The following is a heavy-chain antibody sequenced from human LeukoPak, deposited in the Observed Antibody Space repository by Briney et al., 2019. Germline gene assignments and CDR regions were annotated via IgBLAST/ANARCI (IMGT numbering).Heavy chain of an antibody. V-gene: IGHV4-59*02. Sequence: SESLSLTCSVSGGSVSGHYWSWIRQPPGKGLEWIGYVHSSGSTNYNPSLKSRVTILVDTSQNQFSLKLTSVTAADTAVYYCARVGDTSSYYYYFDYWGQGTLVTASS. J-gene: IGHJ4*02. CDR2: VHSSGST. CDR1: GGSVSGHY. CDR3: ARVGDTSSYYYYFDY. D-gene: IGHD3-22*01.